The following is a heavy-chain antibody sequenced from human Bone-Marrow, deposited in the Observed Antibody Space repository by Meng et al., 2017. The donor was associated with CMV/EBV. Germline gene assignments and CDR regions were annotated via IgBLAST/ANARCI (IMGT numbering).Heavy chain of an antibody. CDR2: IYPGDSDT. J-gene: IGHJ3*02. D-gene: IGHD3-3*01. V-gene: IGHV5-51*01. Sequence: GESLKISCKGSGYSFTSYWIGWVSQMPGKGLEWMGIIYPGDSDTRYSPSFQGQVTISADKSISTAYLQWSSLKASDTAMYYCARHGSYLTYYDFWSGYYDAFDIWGQGTMVTVSS. CDR1: GYSFTSYW. CDR3: ARHGSYLTYYDFWSGYYDAFDI.